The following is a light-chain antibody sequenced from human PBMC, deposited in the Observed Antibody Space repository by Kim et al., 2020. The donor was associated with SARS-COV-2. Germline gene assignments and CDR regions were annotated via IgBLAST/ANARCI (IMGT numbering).Light chain of an antibody. CDR1: QTITTTF. V-gene: IGKV3-20*01. CDR2: SSS. CDR3: QYYNN. Sequence: TLSLSPGERATLSCAASQTITTTFFAWYQQRPGQPPRLFMYSSSTRASGVPDRFSGSGSGTDFALTISRLEPGDFAVYYCQYYNNFGGGTKVDIK. J-gene: IGKJ4*01.